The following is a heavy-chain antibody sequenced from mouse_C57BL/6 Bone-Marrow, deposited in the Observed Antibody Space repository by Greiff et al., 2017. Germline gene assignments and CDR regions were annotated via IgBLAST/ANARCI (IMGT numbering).Heavy chain of an antibody. J-gene: IGHJ4*01. CDR3: ARRGGTTPVAYDMDY. CDR2: IYPGSGST. CDR1: GYTFTSYW. Sequence: QVQLKQPGAELVKPGASVKMSCKASGYTFTSYWITWVKQRPGQGLEWIGDIYPGSGSTNYNEKFKSTATLTVDTSSSTAYMQLSSLTSEDSAVYDCARRGGTTPVAYDMDYWGQGTSLTVSS. D-gene: IGHD1-1*01. V-gene: IGHV1-55*01.